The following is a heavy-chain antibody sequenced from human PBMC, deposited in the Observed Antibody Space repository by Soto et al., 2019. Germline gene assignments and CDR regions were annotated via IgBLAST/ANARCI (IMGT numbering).Heavy chain of an antibody. Sequence: ASLKVSCKASGYTFTNYGLTWVRQAPGQGPEWVGWISAYNGNTHYAQKLQGRVAMTTDTSTSTAYMELSSLSSEDTAVYYCARRVRQRFLEWRHVFYSSTSYMDALCKGTTLTISS. D-gene: IGHD3-3*01. J-gene: IGHJ6*03. CDR2: ISAYNGNT. CDR3: ARRVRQRFLEWRHVFYSSTSYMDA. CDR1: GYTFTNYG. V-gene: IGHV1-18*01.